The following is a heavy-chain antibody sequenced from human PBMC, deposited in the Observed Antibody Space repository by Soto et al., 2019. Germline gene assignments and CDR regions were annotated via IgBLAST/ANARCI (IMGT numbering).Heavy chain of an antibody. CDR1: GGTFGSFA. J-gene: IGHJ4*02. Sequence: QVQLVQSGAEMKKPGSSVKVSCKASGGTFGSFALTWVRQAPGQGLEWMGGIIPMFGTANYAEKFQGRVTITADESTSTGYMEMSSLAHEDTAVYYCASNPPMMTFGGVGGYFLDNWGQGTLVTVSS. D-gene: IGHD3-16*01. V-gene: IGHV1-69*01. CDR3: ASNPPMMTFGGVGGYFLDN. CDR2: IIPMFGTA.